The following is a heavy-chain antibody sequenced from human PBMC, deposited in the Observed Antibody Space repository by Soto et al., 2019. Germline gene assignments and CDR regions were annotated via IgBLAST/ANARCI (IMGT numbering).Heavy chain of an antibody. CDR1: GGTFSSYT. J-gene: IGHJ4*02. CDR3: ARGDLNTTGTTAY. D-gene: IGHD1-1*01. V-gene: IGHV1-69*02. CDR2: IIPILGIA. Sequence: ASVKVSCKASGGTFSSYTISWVRQAPGQGLEWMGRIIPILGIANYAQKFQGRVTITADKSTSTAYMELSSLRSEDTALYYCARGDLNTTGTTAYWGQGTLVTVSS.